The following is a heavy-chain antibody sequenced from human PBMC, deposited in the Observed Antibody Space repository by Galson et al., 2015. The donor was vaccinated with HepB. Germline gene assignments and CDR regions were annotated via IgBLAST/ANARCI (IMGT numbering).Heavy chain of an antibody. CDR1: GYTFTSYG. Sequence: SVKVSCKASGYTFTSYGISWVRQAPGQGLEWMGWISAYNGNTNYARKLQGRVTMTTDTSTSTAYMELRSLRSDDTAVYYCARDRGGYDFLLGQEIYGMDVWGQGTTVTVSS. V-gene: IGHV1-18*04. CDR3: ARDRGGYDFLLGQEIYGMDV. J-gene: IGHJ6*02. CDR2: ISAYNGNT. D-gene: IGHD5-12*01.